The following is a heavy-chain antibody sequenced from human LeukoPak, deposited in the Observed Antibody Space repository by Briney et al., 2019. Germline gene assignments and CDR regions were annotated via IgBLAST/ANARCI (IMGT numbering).Heavy chain of an antibody. CDR2: IYYSGST. Sequence: PSETLSLTCTVSGGPISSGGYYWSWIRQHPGKGLEWIGYIYYSGSTYYNPSLKSRVTISVDTSKNQFSLKLSSVTAADTAVYYCARDGHDMVRGFDWGQGTLVTVSS. V-gene: IGHV4-31*03. CDR1: GGPISSGGYY. J-gene: IGHJ4*02. CDR3: ARDGHDMVRGFD. D-gene: IGHD3-10*01.